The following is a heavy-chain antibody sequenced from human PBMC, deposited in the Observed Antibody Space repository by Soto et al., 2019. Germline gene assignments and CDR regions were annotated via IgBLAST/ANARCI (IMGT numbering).Heavy chain of an antibody. D-gene: IGHD6-25*01. Sequence: SVTLPLTCTVSGGSIGTYYWSWIRQPPGKGLEWIGYIYYDGSTSYNPSLRSRVTISVDTSKNQFSLILSSVTSADTAVYYCARDQLSSGLYVWFDPWGQGTLVTVSS. J-gene: IGHJ5*02. CDR1: GGSIGTYY. CDR3: ARDQLSSGLYVWFDP. V-gene: IGHV4-59*01. CDR2: IYYDGST.